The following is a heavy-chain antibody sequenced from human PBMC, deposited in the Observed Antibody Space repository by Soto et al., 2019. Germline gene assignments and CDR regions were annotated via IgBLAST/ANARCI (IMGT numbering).Heavy chain of an antibody. J-gene: IGHJ6*02. CDR1: GGSISSGDYY. CDR2: IYYSGST. D-gene: IGHD3-3*01. Sequence: PSETLSLTCTVSGGSISSGDYYWSWIRQPPGKGLEWIGYIYYSGSTYYNPSLKSRVTISVDTSKNQFSLKLSSVTAADTAVYYYARVVTIFGVVDYYSYYGMDVWGQATTATAS. V-gene: IGHV4-30-4*01. CDR3: ARVVTIFGVVDYYSYYGMDV.